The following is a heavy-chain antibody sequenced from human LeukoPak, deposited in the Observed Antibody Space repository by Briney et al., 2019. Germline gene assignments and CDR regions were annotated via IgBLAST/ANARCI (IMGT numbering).Heavy chain of an antibody. Sequence: PGGSLRLSCAASGFTFSSYWMHWVRHAPGKGLVWVSRINSNGSSTSYADSVKGRFTISRDNAKNTLYLQMNSLRAEDTAVYYCASLGKRLDYWGQGTLVTVSS. CDR1: GFTFSSYW. CDR3: ASLGKRLDY. J-gene: IGHJ4*02. CDR2: INSNGSST. D-gene: IGHD4-23*01. V-gene: IGHV3-74*01.